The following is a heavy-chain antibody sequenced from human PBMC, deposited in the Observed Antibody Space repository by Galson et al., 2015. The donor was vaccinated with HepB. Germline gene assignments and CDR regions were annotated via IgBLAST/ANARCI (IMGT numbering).Heavy chain of an antibody. D-gene: IGHD1-26*01. CDR2: IIPIFGTA. J-gene: IGHJ6*02. V-gene: IGHV1-69*06. Sequence: SVKVSCKASGGTFSSYAISWVRQAPGQGLEWVGGIIPIFGTANYAQKFQGRVTITADKSTSTAYMELSSLRSEDTAVYYCAVGASGSYSYYYYYGMDVWGQGTTVTVSS. CDR1: GGTFSSYA. CDR3: AVGASGSYSYYYYYGMDV.